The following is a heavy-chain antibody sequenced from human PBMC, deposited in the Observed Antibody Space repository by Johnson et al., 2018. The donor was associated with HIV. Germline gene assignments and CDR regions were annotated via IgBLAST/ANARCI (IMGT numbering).Heavy chain of an antibody. J-gene: IGHJ3*02. D-gene: IGHD2-15*01. Sequence: QVQLVESGGGVVQPGRSLRLSCAASGFTFSSYGMHCVRQAPGKGLEWVAVIWYDGSEKYYVDSVQGRFTISRDNAKNSLYLQMNSLRAEDTAVYYCASGGMNRPVDAFDIWGQGTMVTVSS. CDR2: IWYDGSEK. V-gene: IGHV3-33*03. CDR3: ASGGMNRPVDAFDI. CDR1: GFTFSSYG.